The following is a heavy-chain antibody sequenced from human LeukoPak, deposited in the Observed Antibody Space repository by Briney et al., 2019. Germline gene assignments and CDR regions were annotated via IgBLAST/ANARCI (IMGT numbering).Heavy chain of an antibody. CDR2: IYHSGST. CDR1: GYSISSGYY. CDR3: ARQLTGTTSVFNWFDP. J-gene: IGHJ5*02. Sequence: PSETLSLTCAVPGYSISSGYYWGWIRQPPGKGLEWIGSIYHSGSTYYNPSLKSRVTISVDTSKNQFSLKLSSVTAADTAVYYCARQLTGTTSVFNWFDPWGQGTLVTVSS. D-gene: IGHD1-20*01. V-gene: IGHV4-38-2*01.